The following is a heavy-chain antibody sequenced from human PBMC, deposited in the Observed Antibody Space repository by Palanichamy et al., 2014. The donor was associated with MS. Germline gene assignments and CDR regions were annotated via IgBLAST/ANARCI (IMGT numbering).Heavy chain of an antibody. V-gene: IGHV3-30*18. D-gene: IGHD2-15*01. J-gene: IGHJ4*02. CDR3: AKDQCGGSCYAVTY. CDR1: GYSFSTYG. CDR2: ISFDGSNK. Sequence: QVQLVESGGGVVQPGRSLRLSCAASGYSFSTYGMHWVRQAPGKGLEWVAVISFDGSNKYYADSVKGRFTISRDNSKDTLYLRMNSLRPEDTGVYYCAKDQCGGSCYAVTYWGQGTLVTVSS.